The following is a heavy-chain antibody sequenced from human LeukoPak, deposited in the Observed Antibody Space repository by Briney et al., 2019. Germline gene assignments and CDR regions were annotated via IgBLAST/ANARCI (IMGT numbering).Heavy chain of an antibody. CDR2: INPNSGGT. CDR3: AREVDTAMVYAFDI. CDR1: GYTFTGYY. Sequence: GASVKVSCKASGYTFTGYYMHWARQAPGQGLEWMGWINPNSGGTNYAQKFQGRVTMTRDTSISTAYMELSRLRSDDTAVYYCAREVDTAMVYAFDIWGQGTMVTVSS. D-gene: IGHD5-18*01. J-gene: IGHJ3*02. V-gene: IGHV1-2*02.